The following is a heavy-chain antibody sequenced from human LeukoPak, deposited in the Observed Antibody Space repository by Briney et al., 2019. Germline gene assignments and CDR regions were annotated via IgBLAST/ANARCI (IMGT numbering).Heavy chain of an antibody. D-gene: IGHD7-27*01. J-gene: IGHJ4*02. V-gene: IGHV4-39*01. CDR3: ARHTNNWGSFDY. Sequence: SETLSLTCTVSGGSISSSSYYWGWIRQPPGKGLEWIGSIYYSGSTYYNPSLKSRVTISVDTSKNQFSLKLSSVTAADTAVYYCARHTNNWGSFDYWGQGTLVTVSS. CDR1: GGSISSSSYY. CDR2: IYYSGST.